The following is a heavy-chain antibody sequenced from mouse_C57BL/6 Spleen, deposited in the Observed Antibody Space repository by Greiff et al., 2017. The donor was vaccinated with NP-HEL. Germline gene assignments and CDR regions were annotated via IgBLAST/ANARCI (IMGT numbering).Heavy chain of an antibody. CDR1: GFTFSSYT. V-gene: IGHV5-9*01. CDR3: ASHYYGSSSFAY. D-gene: IGHD1-1*01. CDR2: ISGGGGNT. Sequence: EVMLVESGGGLVKPGGSLKLSCAASGFTFSSYTMSWVRQTPEKRLEWVATISGGGGNTYYPDSVKGRFTISRDNAKNTLYLQMSSLRSEATALYYCASHYYGSSSFAYWGQGTLVTVSA. J-gene: IGHJ3*01.